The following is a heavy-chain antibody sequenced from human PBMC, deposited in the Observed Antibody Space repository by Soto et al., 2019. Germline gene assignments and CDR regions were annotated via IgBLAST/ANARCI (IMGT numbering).Heavy chain of an antibody. CDR2: ISAYNGNT. J-gene: IGHJ4*02. D-gene: IGHD6-13*01. CDR3: AREAAAGTLDY. CDR1: GYTFTSYG. Sequence: QVQLVQSGAEVKKPGASVKVSCKASGYTFTSYGISWVRQAPGQGLEWMGWISAYNGNTNHAQILQGRVTVTTDTSTSTAYMELRSLRSVDTAVYYCAREAAAGTLDYWGQGTLVTFSS. V-gene: IGHV1-18*01.